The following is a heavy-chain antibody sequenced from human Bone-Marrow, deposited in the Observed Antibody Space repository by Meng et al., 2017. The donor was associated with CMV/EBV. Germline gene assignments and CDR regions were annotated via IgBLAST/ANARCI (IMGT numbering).Heavy chain of an antibody. V-gene: IGHV3-23*01. CDR1: GFAFSSYA. J-gene: IGHJ5*02. CDR2: IIGSGGST. Sequence: GESLKISCAASGFAFSSYAMSWVRQAPGKGLEWVSGIIGSGGSTYYADSVKGRFTISRDNSKNTLYLQMNSLRADDTAVYYCARDRSSLDFWSGFLGWLDPWGQGTLVTVSS. D-gene: IGHD3-3*01. CDR3: ARDRSSLDFWSGFLGWLDP.